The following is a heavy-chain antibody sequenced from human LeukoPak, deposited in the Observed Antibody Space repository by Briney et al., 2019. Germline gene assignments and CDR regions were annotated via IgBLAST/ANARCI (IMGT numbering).Heavy chain of an antibody. CDR2: ISYDGSNK. Sequence: GRSLRLSYAASGFTFSSYAMHWVRQAPGKGLEWVAVISYDGSNKYYADSVKGRFTISRDNSKNTLYLQMNSLRAEDTAVYYCARDGGYCSGGSCPRGYFDYWGQGTLVTVSS. V-gene: IGHV3-30-3*01. D-gene: IGHD2-15*01. CDR3: ARDGGYCSGGSCPRGYFDY. J-gene: IGHJ4*02. CDR1: GFTFSSYA.